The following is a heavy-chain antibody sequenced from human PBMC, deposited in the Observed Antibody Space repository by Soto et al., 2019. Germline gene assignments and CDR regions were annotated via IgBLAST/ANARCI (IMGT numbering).Heavy chain of an antibody. J-gene: IGHJ5*02. CDR3: ARGRDGTSGS. D-gene: IGHD3-10*01. CDR1: GGSFSGYY. V-gene: IGHV4-34*01. Sequence: QVQLQQWGAGLLKPSETLSLTCAVYGGSFSGYYWSWIRQPPGKGLEWIGEINHSGSTNYNPSLKSRVTISVDTSKNQFSRKLSSVTAADTAVYYCARGRDGTSGSWGQGTLVTVSS. CDR2: INHSGST.